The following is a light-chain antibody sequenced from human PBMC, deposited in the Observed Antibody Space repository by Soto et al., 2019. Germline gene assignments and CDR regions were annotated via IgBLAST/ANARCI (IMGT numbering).Light chain of an antibody. CDR1: QSISNC. CDR2: APS. V-gene: IGKV1-39*01. Sequence: DIQMTQSPSSLSASVGDRVTIACRASQSISNCLKWYQQGPWKAPKLLIYAPSSLQSGVPSRFSGSGSGPDVTLTISSLQPEDFVTYYCQQTYSTPITCGQGTRLEI. J-gene: IGKJ5*01. CDR3: QQTYSTPIT.